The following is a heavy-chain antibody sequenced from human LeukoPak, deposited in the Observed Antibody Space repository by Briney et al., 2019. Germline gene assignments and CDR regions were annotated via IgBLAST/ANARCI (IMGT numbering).Heavy chain of an antibody. CDR1: GGSISSGSYY. V-gene: IGHV4-61*02. D-gene: IGHD3-10*01. J-gene: IGHJ4*02. CDR2: IYTSGST. CDR3: ARGDLWFGEPRYYFDY. Sequence: SETLSLTCTVSGGSISSGSYYWSWIRQPAGKGLEWIGRIYTSGSTNYNPSLKSRVTISVDTSKNQFSLKLSSVTAADTAVYYCARGDLWFGEPRYYFDYWGQGTLVTVSS.